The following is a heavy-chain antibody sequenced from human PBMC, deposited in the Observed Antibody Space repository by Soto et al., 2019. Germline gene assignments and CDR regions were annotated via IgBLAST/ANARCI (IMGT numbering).Heavy chain of an antibody. CDR2: ISYGGST. D-gene: IGHD5-18*01. Sequence: QVQLQESGPGLVKPSQTLSLTCTVSGGSINSGGYCWSWIRQHPGKGLDWIGCISYGGSTSYNPSLKSRVTISVDTSKNQFPLKLTSVTAADTAVYSCSRGILVWGQGALITVSS. CDR3: SRGILV. CDR1: GGSINSGGYC. J-gene: IGHJ4*02. V-gene: IGHV4-31*03.